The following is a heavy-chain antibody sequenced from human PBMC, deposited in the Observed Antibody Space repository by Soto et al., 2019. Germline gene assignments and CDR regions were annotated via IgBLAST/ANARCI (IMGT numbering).Heavy chain of an antibody. Sequence: GGSLRLSCAASGFSFSAYSMNWVRQAPGKGLEWIAYTSTSSTTKYYADSVRGRFSISRDNANDLLYLDMDKLRDEDTGIYYCAGSYSSGNWYFDYWGLGTPVTVSS. V-gene: IGHV3-48*02. CDR1: GFSFSAYS. D-gene: IGHD3-10*01. J-gene: IGHJ4*02. CDR3: AGSYSSGNWYFDY. CDR2: TSTSSTTK.